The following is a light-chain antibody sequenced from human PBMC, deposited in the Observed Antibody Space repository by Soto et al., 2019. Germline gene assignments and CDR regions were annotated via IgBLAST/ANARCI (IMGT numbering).Light chain of an antibody. Sequence: QSVLTQPPSASASLGASVTLTCTLSSGYSNYKVDWSQQRPGKGPRFVMRVGTGGIVGSKGDGIPDRFSVLGSGLNRYLTIKNIQEEDESDYHCGADHGSWSNFVYVFGTGTKLTVL. CDR2: VGTGGIVG. CDR1: SGYSNYK. CDR3: GADHGSWSNFVYV. J-gene: IGLJ1*01. V-gene: IGLV9-49*01.